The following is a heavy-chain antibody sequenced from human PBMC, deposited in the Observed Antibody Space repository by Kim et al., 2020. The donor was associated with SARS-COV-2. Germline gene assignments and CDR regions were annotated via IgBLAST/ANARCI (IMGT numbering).Heavy chain of an antibody. Sequence: SETLSLTCTVSGGSISSGSYYWSWIRQPAGKGLEWIGRIYTSGSTNYNPSLKSRVTISVDTSKNQFSLKLSSVTAADTAVYYCARGIAAAGYGYYFDYWGQGTLVTVSS. D-gene: IGHD6-13*01. CDR1: GGSISSGSYY. CDR3: ARGIAAAGYGYYFDY. V-gene: IGHV4-61*02. J-gene: IGHJ4*02. CDR2: IYTSGST.